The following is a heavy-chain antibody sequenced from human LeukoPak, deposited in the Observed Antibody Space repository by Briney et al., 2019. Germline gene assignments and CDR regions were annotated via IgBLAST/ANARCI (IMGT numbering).Heavy chain of an antibody. CDR3: AKDRDYDSSGAFDY. CDR2: ISGSGGSR. D-gene: IGHD3-22*01. V-gene: IGHV3-23*01. CDR1: GFTFSSYA. Sequence: GGSLRLSCAASGFTFSSYAMSWVRQAPGKGLEWVSPISGSGGSRYYADSVKGRFTISRDNSKNTLYLQMNSLRAEDTAVYYCAKDRDYDSSGAFDYWGQGTLVTVSS. J-gene: IGHJ4*02.